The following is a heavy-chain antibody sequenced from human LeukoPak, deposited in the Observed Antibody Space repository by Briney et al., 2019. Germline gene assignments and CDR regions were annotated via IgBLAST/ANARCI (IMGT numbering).Heavy chain of an antibody. CDR3: ARGPGATRRNWFDP. CDR2: IYYSGST. Sequence: SQTLSVTCTVSGGSISSGGYYWSWIRQHPGKGLEWIGYIYYSGSTYYNPSLKSRVTISVDTSKNQFSLKLSSVTAADTAVYYCARGPGATRRNWFDPWGQGTLVTVSS. V-gene: IGHV4-31*03. CDR1: GGSISSGGYY. J-gene: IGHJ5*02.